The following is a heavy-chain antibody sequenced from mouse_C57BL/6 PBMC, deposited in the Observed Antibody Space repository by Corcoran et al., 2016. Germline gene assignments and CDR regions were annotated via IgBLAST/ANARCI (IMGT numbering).Heavy chain of an antibody. V-gene: IGHV14-2*01. CDR2: IDPEDGET. Sequence: VQLKQSGAALVKPGASVKLPCTATGFNIKDYYMHWLKQRTEQGLEWIGRIDPEDGETKYATKFQGKATITAYTSANTAYLQLSSLTSEDSAVYYWDRNTIYNDYDGAYGGQRTLVTVSA. CDR1: GFNIKDYY. J-gene: IGHJ3*01. CDR3: DRNTIYNDYDGAY. D-gene: IGHD2-4*01.